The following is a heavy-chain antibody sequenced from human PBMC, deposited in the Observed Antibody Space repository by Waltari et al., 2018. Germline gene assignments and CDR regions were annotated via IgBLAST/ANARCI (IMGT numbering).Heavy chain of an antibody. J-gene: IGHJ3*02. D-gene: IGHD2-15*01. CDR1: GGSISSGGYY. CDR2: IYYSGST. V-gene: IGHV4-31*03. Sequence: QVQLQESGPGLVKPSQTLSLTCTVSGGSISSGGYYWSWIRQHPGQGLEWIGYIYYSGSTYYNPSLKSRVTISVDTSKNQFSLKLSSVTAADTAVYYCARAYCSGGSCYQGSAFDIWGQGTMVTVSS. CDR3: ARAYCSGGSCYQGSAFDI.